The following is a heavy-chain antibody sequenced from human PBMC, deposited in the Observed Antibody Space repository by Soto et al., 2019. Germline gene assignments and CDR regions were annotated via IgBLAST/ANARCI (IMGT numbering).Heavy chain of an antibody. CDR1: GFTFRTYA. CDR2: MSGSGDST. J-gene: IGHJ2*01. V-gene: IGHV3-23*01. Sequence: EVQLLESGGGLVQPGGSLRLSCVASGFTFRTYAMSWVRQAPGKGLEWVSAMSGSGDSTYYADSVRGRFFISRDNSKNTLYRQMNSLRAEDTAVYYCVKDLYIWYFDLWGRGTLVTVSS. CDR3: VKDLYIWYFDL.